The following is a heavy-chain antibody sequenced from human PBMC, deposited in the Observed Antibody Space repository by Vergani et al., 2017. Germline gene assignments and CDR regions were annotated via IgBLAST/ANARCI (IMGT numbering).Heavy chain of an antibody. D-gene: IGHD3-3*01. Sequence: QLQLQESGSGLVKPSQTLSLTCAVYGGSFSGYYWSWIRQPPGKGLEWIGEINHSGSTNYNPSLKSRVTISVDTSKNQFSLKLSSVTAADTAVYYCARGITIFGVVTYMDVWGKGTTVTVSS. CDR1: GGSFSGYY. CDR2: INHSGST. V-gene: IGHV4-34*09. CDR3: ARGITIFGVVTYMDV. J-gene: IGHJ6*03.